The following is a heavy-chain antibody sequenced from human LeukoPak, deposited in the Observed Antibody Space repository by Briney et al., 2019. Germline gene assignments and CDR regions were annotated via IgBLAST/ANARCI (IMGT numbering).Heavy chain of an antibody. D-gene: IGHD5-24*01. CDR3: ARGVRDGYSFGGFDI. Sequence: GGSLRLSCAASGFTFSTYAMHWVRQATGKGLEWVSAIGTVGDTYYSGSVKGRFTISRENVKNFLYLQMNSLRAGDTAMYYCARGVRDGYSFGGFDIWGQGTMVTVSS. CDR2: IGTVGDT. V-gene: IGHV3-13*01. CDR1: GFTFSTYA. J-gene: IGHJ3*02.